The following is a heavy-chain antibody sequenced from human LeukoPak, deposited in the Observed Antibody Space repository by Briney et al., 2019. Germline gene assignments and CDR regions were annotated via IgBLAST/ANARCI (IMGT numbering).Heavy chain of an antibody. CDR2: ISYDGSNK. CDR3: ARQWFGEGKVYYYGMDV. V-gene: IGHV3-30-3*01. J-gene: IGHJ6*02. D-gene: IGHD3-10*01. CDR1: GSTFSSYA. Sequence: GGSLRLSCAASGSTFSSYAMHWVRQAPGKGLEWVAVISYDGSNKYYADSVKGRFTISRDNSKNTLYLQMNSLRAEDTAVYYCARQWFGEGKVYYYGMDVWGQGTTVTVSS.